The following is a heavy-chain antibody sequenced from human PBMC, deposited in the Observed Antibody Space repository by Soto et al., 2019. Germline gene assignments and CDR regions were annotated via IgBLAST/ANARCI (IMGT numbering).Heavy chain of an antibody. D-gene: IGHD3-10*01. V-gene: IGHV4-4*07. CDR3: ARGAYGSGSSPNWFDP. CDR2: FSTTGST. Sequence: SETLSLTCTVSGASISSYYWSWIRQPAGKGLEWIGRFSTTGSTNYNPSLKSRVTVSVDTSKNQCSLKLNSVTAADTAVYFCARGAYGSGSSPNWFDPWGQGTLVTVSS. J-gene: IGHJ5*02. CDR1: GASISSYY.